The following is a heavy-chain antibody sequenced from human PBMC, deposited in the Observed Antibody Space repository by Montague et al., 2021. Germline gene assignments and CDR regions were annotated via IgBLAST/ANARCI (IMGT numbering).Heavy chain of an antibody. CDR3: ARRSCLQSPVDY. J-gene: IGHJ4*02. Sequence: SETLSLTCAVSGGSFSTYYWDWIRHRPRTGMEWIGVIPHSGITYSNPSLTSRLTISIDTSKTQCSLKLNSVTAADTAVYFCARRSCLQSPVDYWGQGTLVTVSS. CDR1: GGSFSTYY. CDR2: IPHSGIT. V-gene: IGHV4-34*01.